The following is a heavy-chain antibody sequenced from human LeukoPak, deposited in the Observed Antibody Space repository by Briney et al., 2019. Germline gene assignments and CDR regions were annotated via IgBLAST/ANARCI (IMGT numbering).Heavy chain of an antibody. D-gene: IGHD6-13*01. Sequence: SETLSLTCTVSGGSISSYYWSWIRQPPGKGLEWIGYIYYSGSTNYNPSLKSRVTMSVDTSKNQFSLKLSSVTAADTAVYYCARGVQLVPDAFDIWGQGTMVTVSS. J-gene: IGHJ3*02. CDR3: ARGVQLVPDAFDI. CDR1: GGSISSYY. CDR2: IYYSGST. V-gene: IGHV4-59*12.